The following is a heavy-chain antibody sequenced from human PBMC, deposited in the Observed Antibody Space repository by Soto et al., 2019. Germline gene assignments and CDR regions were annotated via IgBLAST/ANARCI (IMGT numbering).Heavy chain of an antibody. V-gene: IGHV1-8*01. CDR2: MNPNSANT. CDR1: GYTFTSYD. CDR3: ARGFIAAAGGLDP. J-gene: IGHJ5*02. D-gene: IGHD6-13*01. Sequence: ASVKVSCKASGYTFTSYDINWVRQAPGQGLEWMGWMNPNSANTGYAQKFQGRVTMTRDTSLNTAYMELNSLRSEDTAVYYCARGFIAAAGGLDPWGQGTLVTVSS.